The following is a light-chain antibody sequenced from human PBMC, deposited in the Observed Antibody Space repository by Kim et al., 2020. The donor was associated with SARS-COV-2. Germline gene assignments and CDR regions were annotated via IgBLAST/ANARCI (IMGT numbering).Light chain of an antibody. CDR3: LQASRFPLT. V-gene: IGKV1-12*01. CDR2: DAT. Sequence: DIQMTQSPSFVSASVGDRVTITCRASQSVDTWLAWYQQKPGKAPNLLIYDATTLQSGVPSRFSGSGSGTDFTLTISSLQPEDFASYFCLQASRFPLTVGGGTKLEI. CDR1: QSVDTW. J-gene: IGKJ4*01.